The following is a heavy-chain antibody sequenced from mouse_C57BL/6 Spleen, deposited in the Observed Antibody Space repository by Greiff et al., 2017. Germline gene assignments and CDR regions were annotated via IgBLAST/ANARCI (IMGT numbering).Heavy chain of an antibody. V-gene: IGHV1-82*01. J-gene: IGHJ2*01. CDR2: IYPGDGDT. D-gene: IGHD1-1*01. Sequence: QVQLKQSGPELVKPGASVKISCKASGYAFSSSWMNWVKQRPGKGLEWIGRIYPGDGDTNYNGKFKGKATLTADKSSSTAYMQLSSLTSEDSAVYFCARHYGSSYGDYWGQGTTLTVSS. CDR1: GYAFSSSW. CDR3: ARHYGSSYGDY.